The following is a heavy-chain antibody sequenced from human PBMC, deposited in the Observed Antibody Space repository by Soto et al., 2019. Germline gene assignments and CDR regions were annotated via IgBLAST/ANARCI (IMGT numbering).Heavy chain of an antibody. Sequence: SGPTLLNPTQTLTLTCSFAVFSLTTSRVAVGWIRQPPGKALEWLALIYWNDEKRYSPSLKSRLTITKDTSKNQVVLTMTNMDPVDTATYYCAHRRHRDYYYSGYYYLDYWGQGTLVTVSS. D-gene: IGHD3-22*01. V-gene: IGHV2-5*01. CDR3: AHRRHRDYYYSGYYYLDY. J-gene: IGHJ4*02. CDR1: VFSLTTSRVA. CDR2: IYWNDEK.